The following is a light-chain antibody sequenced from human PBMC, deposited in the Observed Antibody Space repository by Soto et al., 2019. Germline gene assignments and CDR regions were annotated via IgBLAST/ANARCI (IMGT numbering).Light chain of an antibody. CDR2: DVT. Sequence: QSALTQPASVSGSPRQSITISCTGTNSDVGFYDYVSWYQQYPGKAPKLMIYDVTKRPSGGSNRFSGSKSGNTASLTISGLQAEDEADYYCSSYTSSSTLVVFGGGTKVTVL. J-gene: IGLJ2*01. CDR1: NSDVGFYDY. V-gene: IGLV2-14*01. CDR3: SSYTSSSTLVV.